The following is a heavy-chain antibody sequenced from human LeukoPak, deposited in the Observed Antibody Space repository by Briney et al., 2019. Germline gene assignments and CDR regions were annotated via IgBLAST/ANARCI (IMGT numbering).Heavy chain of an antibody. CDR3: ARFIGGYPYYYYYMDV. CDR2: ITSSSTYT. J-gene: IGHJ6*03. Sequence: GGSLRLSCAASGFSFSSYNMNWVRQTPGKGLEWVSSITSSSTYTFYADSVKGRFTISRDNARNSLYLQMNSLRAEDTAVYYCARFIGGYPYYYYYMDVWGKGTTVTISS. V-gene: IGHV3-21*01. CDR1: GFSFSSYN. D-gene: IGHD3-22*01.